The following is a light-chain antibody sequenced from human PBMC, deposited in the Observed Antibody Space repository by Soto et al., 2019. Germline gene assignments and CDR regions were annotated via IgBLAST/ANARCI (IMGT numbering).Light chain of an antibody. J-gene: IGKJ2*01. CDR3: QQYNNFPYT. V-gene: IGKV1-5*01. Sequence: DIQMTQSPSTLSASVGDRVAITCRASQSVSGWLAWYQQKPGKAPNLLIYDASSLEGGVPSRFSGSGSGTEFTLTISSLQPDDFATYYCQQYNNFPYTFGQGTKVDIK. CDR2: DAS. CDR1: QSVSGW.